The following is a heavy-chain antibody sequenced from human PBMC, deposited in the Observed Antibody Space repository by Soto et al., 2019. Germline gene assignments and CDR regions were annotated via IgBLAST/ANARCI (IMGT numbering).Heavy chain of an antibody. D-gene: IGHD4-17*01. CDR2: IWYDGSNK. J-gene: IGHJ6*03. V-gene: IGHV3-33*01. CDR1: GFTFSSYG. CDR3: ARDSSYGDYVIPSYYMDV. Sequence: GGSLRLSCAASGFTFSSYGMHWVRQAPGKGLEWVAVIWYDGSNKYYADSVKGRFTISRDNSKNTLYLQMNSLRAEDTAVYYCARDSSYGDYVIPSYYMDVWGKGTTVTVSS.